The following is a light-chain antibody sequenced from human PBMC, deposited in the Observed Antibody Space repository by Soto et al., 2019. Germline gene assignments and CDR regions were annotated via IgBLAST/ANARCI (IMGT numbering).Light chain of an antibody. J-gene: IGKJ4*01. V-gene: IGKV1-39*01. CDR3: RQSYSLPLT. Sequence: DIQMTQSPSSLSASVGDRVTITCRTSQSISRYLNWYQQKAGKAPKLLIYAASDLQSDVPPRFSGSGSGTDFTLTINSLQPEDFSTYSCRQSYSLPLTFGGGTKVEIK. CDR2: AAS. CDR1: QSISRY.